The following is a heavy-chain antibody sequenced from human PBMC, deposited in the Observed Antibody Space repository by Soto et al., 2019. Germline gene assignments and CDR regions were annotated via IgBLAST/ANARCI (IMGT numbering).Heavy chain of an antibody. CDR3: ARARDYDLLTAREYALDV. CDR1: GGSFSNYG. CDR2: LMPIFGTA. V-gene: IGHV1-69*01. Sequence: VRLVQSGAEVKKPGSSVRVSCKASGGSFSNYGITWVRQATGQGLEWMGGLMPIFGTATYAQKFQGRVTVSADELTTTASLELSSLSSADSAVYFCARARDYDLLTAREYALDVWGQGTTVTVS. D-gene: IGHD3-9*01. J-gene: IGHJ6*02.